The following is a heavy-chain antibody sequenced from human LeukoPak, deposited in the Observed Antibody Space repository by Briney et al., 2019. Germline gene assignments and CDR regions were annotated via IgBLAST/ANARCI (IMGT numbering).Heavy chain of an antibody. V-gene: IGHV3-23*01. CDR2: ISDSGGST. J-gene: IGHJ4*02. Sequence: GGSLRLSCSPSGFTFSSYAMNWVRQAPRKGLEWVSTISDSGGSTYYADSVKGRFTISRDNSQNTLHLQMNSLRAEDTAVYYCAKGSAAAVVDYWGQGTLVTVSS. CDR1: GFTFSSYA. CDR3: AKGSAAAVVDY. D-gene: IGHD2-15*01.